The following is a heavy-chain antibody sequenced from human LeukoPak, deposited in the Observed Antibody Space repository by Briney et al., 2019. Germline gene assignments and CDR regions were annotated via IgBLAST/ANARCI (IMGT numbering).Heavy chain of an antibody. J-gene: IGHJ4*02. CDR3: AKDLRNIVVVVPLLPPEDY. CDR1: GFTFSSYA. Sequence: GGSLRLSCAASGFTFSSYAMSWVRQAPGKGLEWVSAISGSGGSTYYADSVKGRFTISRDNSKNTLYLQMNSLRAEDTAVYYRAKDLRNIVVVVPLLPPEDYWGQGTLVTVSS. V-gene: IGHV3-23*01. D-gene: IGHD2-15*01. CDR2: ISGSGGST.